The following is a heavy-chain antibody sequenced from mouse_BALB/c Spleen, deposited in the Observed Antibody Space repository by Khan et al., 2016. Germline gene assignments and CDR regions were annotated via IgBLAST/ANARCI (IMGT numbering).Heavy chain of an antibody. D-gene: IGHD1-1*01. CDR1: GFTFSSYA. V-gene: IGHV5-6-4*01. Sequence: EVELVESGGGLVKPGGSLKLSCAASGFTFSSYAMSWVRQTPEKRLEWVATISSGGTYTYYPDSVKGRFTISRDNAKNTLYLQMSSLRSEDTAMYYCTRDGTVPGFAYWGQGTFVTVSA. J-gene: IGHJ3*01. CDR2: ISSGGTYT. CDR3: TRDGTVPGFAY.